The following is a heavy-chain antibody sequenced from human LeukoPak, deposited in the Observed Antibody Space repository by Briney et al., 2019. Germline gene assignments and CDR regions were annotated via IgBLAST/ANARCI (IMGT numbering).Heavy chain of an antibody. J-gene: IGHJ6*03. CDR3: ARRGPDSIAVAGILYYYYYYMDV. D-gene: IGHD6-19*01. V-gene: IGHV3-30*01. CDR2: ISYDGSNK. Sequence: PGGSLRLSCAASGFTFSSYAMHWVRQAAGKGLEWVAVISYDGSNKYYVDSVKGRFTISRDNSKNTLYLQINSLRAEDTAVYYCARRGPDSIAVAGILYYYYYYMDVWGKGTTVTVSS. CDR1: GFTFSSYA.